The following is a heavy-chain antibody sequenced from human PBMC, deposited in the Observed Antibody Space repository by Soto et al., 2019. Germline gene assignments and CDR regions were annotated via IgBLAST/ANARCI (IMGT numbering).Heavy chain of an antibody. CDR1: GGSISSYY. CDR3: ARLYYYGSGSYGSDY. J-gene: IGHJ4*02. Sequence: SETLSLTCTVSGGSISSYYWSWIRQPPGKGLEWIGYIYYSGSTNYNPSLKSRVTISVDTSKNQFSLKLSSVTAADTAVYYCARLYYYGSGSYGSDYWGQGTLVTVSS. D-gene: IGHD3-10*01. CDR2: IYYSGST. V-gene: IGHV4-59*08.